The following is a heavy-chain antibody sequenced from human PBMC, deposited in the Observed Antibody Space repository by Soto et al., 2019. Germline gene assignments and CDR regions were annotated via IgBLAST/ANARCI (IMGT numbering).Heavy chain of an antibody. D-gene: IGHD5-18*01. Sequence: QVQLQESGPGLVKPSQTLSLTCTVSGGSISSGDYYWSWIRQPPGKGLEWIGYIYYSGSTYYNPSLKSRVTISEDASKNQFSLKLSSVTAADTAVYYCASVDTATGRTIDCWGQGTLVTVSS. J-gene: IGHJ4*02. CDR1: GGSISSGDYY. V-gene: IGHV4-30-4*01. CDR3: ASVDTATGRTIDC. CDR2: IYYSGST.